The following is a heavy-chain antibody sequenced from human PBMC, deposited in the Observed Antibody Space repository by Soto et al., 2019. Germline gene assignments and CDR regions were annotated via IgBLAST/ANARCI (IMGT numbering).Heavy chain of an antibody. CDR2: ISSSSSYI. Sequence: EVKLVESGGGLVKPGGSLRLSCAASGFTFSSYSMNWVRQAPGKGLEWVTSISSSSSYIYYADSVKGRFTISRDNAKNSLYLQMNSLRAEDTAVYYCAGARYYYDSSGYYYFDYWGQGTLVTVSS. V-gene: IGHV3-21*01. CDR3: AGARYYYDSSGYYYFDY. CDR1: GFTFSSYS. J-gene: IGHJ4*02. D-gene: IGHD3-22*01.